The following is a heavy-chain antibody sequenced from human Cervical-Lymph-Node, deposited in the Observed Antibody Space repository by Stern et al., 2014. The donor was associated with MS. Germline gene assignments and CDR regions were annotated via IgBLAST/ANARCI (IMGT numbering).Heavy chain of an antibody. CDR1: GFTVSRDY. J-gene: IGHJ4*02. V-gene: IGHV3-53*01. D-gene: IGHD1-1*01. Sequence: EVQLGESGGGVIQPRGSLRLSCTASGFTVSRDYMTWVRQAPGKGLEWVSLITNVGSTFYTDSVKGRFTISRDDSKNTVYLHMTSLRAEDTAMYYCARDTSSPERSDWWGQGTLVTVSS. CDR3: ARDTSSPERSDW. CDR2: ITNVGST.